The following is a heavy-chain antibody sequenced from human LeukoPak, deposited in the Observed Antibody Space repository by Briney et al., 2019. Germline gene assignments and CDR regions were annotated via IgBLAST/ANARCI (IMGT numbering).Heavy chain of an antibody. CDR3: AKVAYREITMIVVVHTSPYYFDY. J-gene: IGHJ4*02. Sequence: ETLSLTCTVSGGSISSYYWSWVRQAPGKGLEWVSAISGSGGSTYYADSVKGRFTISRDNSKNTLYLQMNSLRAEDTAVYYCAKVAYREITMIVVVHTSPYYFDYWGQGTLVTVSS. D-gene: IGHD3-22*01. CDR1: GGSISSYY. V-gene: IGHV3-23*01. CDR2: ISGSGGST.